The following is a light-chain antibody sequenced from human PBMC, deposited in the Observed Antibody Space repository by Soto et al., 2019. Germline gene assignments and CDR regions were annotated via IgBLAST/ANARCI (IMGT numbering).Light chain of an antibody. V-gene: IGLV2-8*01. Sequence: QSALTQPASVSGSPGQSITISCTGTSSDVGGHNSVAWYQHNPGKAPKLMIYDVTERPSGVPDRFSGSKSGNTASLTVSGLQADDEAVYYCYSYAGRNIWVFGGGTKVTVL. CDR3: YSYAGRNIWV. CDR2: DVT. J-gene: IGLJ3*02. CDR1: SSDVGGHNS.